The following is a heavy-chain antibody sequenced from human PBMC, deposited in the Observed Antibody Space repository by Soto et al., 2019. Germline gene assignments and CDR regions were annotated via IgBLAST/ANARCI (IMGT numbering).Heavy chain of an antibody. CDR2: IYYSGST. CDR3: ARETYYDSSGYYPNNNWFDP. CDR1: GGSISSGGYY. Sequence: SETLSLTCTVSGGSISSGGYYWSWIRQHPGKGLEWIGYIYYSGSTYYNPSLKSRVTISVDTSKNQFSLKLSSVTAADTAVYYCARETYYDSSGYYPNNNWFDPWGQGTLVTVSS. V-gene: IGHV4-31*03. J-gene: IGHJ5*02. D-gene: IGHD3-22*01.